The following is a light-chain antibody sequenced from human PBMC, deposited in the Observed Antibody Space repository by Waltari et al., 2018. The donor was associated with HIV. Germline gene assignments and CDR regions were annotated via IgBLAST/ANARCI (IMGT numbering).Light chain of an antibody. J-gene: IGLJ2*01. CDR3: SSYTSSSTLGV. CDR2: EVS. CDR1: SSDVGGYNY. Sequence: QSALTQPASVSGSPGQSITISCTGPSSDVGGYNYVSWYQQHPGNAPKLMIYEVSNRPSGVSNRFSGSKSGNTASLTISGLQAEDEADYYCSSYTSSSTLGVFGGGTKLTVL. V-gene: IGLV2-14*01.